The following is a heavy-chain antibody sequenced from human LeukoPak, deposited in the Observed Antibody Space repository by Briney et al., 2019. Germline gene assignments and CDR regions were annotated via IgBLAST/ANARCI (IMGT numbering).Heavy chain of an antibody. D-gene: IGHD3-3*01. Sequence: GGSLRLSCAASGFTFSSYSMNWVRQAPGKGLEWVSSISSSSSYIYYADSVKGRFTISRDNAKNSLHLQMNSLRAEDTAVYYCARDSRAGDYDVWDFDYWGQGTLVTVSS. J-gene: IGHJ4*02. CDR3: ARDSRAGDYDVWDFDY. V-gene: IGHV3-21*01. CDR1: GFTFSSYS. CDR2: ISSSSSYI.